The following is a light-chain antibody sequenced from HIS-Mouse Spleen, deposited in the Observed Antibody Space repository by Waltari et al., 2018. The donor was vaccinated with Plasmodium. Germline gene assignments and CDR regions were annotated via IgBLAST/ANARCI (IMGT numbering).Light chain of an antibody. CDR2: EAS. V-gene: IGLV3-10*01. Sequence: SYELTQPPSVSVSPGQTARITCSGDALPKKYAYWYQQKSGQAPVLVIYEASKRPSGIPGRCSGSSSGTRATLTISGAQVEDEADYYCYSTDSSGNHRVFGGGTKLTVL. CDR1: ALPKKY. J-gene: IGLJ3*02. CDR3: YSTDSSGNHRV.